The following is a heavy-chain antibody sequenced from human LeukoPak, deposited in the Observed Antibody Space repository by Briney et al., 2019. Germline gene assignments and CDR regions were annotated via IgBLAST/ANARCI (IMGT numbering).Heavy chain of an antibody. V-gene: IGHV1-18*01. CDR1: GYTFTSYG. Sequence: WASVKVSCKASGYTFTSYGISWVRQAPGQGLEWMGWISAYNGSTNYAQKLQGRVTMTTDTSTSTAYMELRSLRSDDTAVYYCARISSVVLRYFDLWGRGTLVTVSS. D-gene: IGHD2-2*01. J-gene: IGHJ2*01. CDR3: ARISSVVLRYFDL. CDR2: ISAYNGST.